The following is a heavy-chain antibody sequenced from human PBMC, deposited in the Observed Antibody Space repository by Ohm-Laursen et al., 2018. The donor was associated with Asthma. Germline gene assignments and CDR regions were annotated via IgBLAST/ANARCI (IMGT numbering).Heavy chain of an antibody. Sequence: SLRLSCSASGFTFRSYAMHWVRQAPGKGLEWVAVRSYDGSNKYYADSVKGRFTISRDNSKNTLYLQMNSLRAEDTAVYYCARDLRDCSGGSCYDYYYGMDVWGQGTTVTVSS. CDR1: GFTFRSYA. D-gene: IGHD2-15*01. CDR2: RSYDGSNK. J-gene: IGHJ6*02. V-gene: IGHV3-30*04. CDR3: ARDLRDCSGGSCYDYYYGMDV.